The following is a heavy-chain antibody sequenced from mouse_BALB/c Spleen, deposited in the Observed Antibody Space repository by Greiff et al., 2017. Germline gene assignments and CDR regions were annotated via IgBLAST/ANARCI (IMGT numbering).Heavy chain of an antibody. D-gene: IGHD1-1*01. J-gene: IGHJ1*01. CDR1: GFTFSSYA. CDR2: ISSGGSYT. CDR3: ASHHYYGSSYLPDWYFDV. Sequence: EVQLVESGGGLVKPGGSLKLSCAASGFTFSSYAMAWVRQTPEKRLEWVATISSGGSYTYYPDSVKGRFTISRDNAKNTLYLQMSSLRSEDTAMYDCASHHYYGSSYLPDWYFDVWGAGTTVTVSS. V-gene: IGHV5-9-3*01.